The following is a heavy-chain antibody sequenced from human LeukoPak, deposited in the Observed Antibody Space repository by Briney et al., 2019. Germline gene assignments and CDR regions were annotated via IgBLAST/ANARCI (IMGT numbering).Heavy chain of an antibody. J-gene: IGHJ6*02. CDR2: IYYTGSS. CDR3: ARGQDTAMAPYYYYGMDV. CDR1: AGSIRSYH. Sequence: SEALSLTCTVSAGSIRSYHWNWIRQPPGKGLEWIGYIYYTGSSNYNPSLKSRVTISVDTSKNQFSLKLSSVTAADTAVYYCARGQDTAMAPYYYYGMDVWGQGTTVTVSS. V-gene: IGHV4-59*01. D-gene: IGHD5-18*01.